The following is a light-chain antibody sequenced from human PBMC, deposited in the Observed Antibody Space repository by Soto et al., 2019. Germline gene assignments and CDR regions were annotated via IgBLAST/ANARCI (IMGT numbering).Light chain of an antibody. V-gene: IGKV3-20*01. CDR3: QQYGSSLAIT. CDR1: QSVTTY. CDR2: GAS. Sequence: EIVLTQSPGTLSLSPGERATLSCRASQSVTTYLAWYQQKPGQAPRLLIYGASSRATGITDRFSGSGSGADFTLTISRLEPEDFAVYYCQQYGSSLAITFGQGTRLEIK. J-gene: IGKJ5*01.